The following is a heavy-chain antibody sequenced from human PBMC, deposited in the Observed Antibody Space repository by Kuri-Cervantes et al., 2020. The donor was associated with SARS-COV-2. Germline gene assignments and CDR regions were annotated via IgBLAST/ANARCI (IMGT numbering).Heavy chain of an antibody. CDR2: ISSSSSTI. Sequence: GGSLRLSCAASRFTFDDYGMSWVRQAPGKVLEWVTYISSSSSTIDYIDSVKGRFTISRENAKNSLYLQMNSLRAEDTAVYYCVRVGAYSGYDFDAWGQGTLVTVSS. D-gene: IGHD5-12*01. J-gene: IGHJ4*02. CDR3: VRVGAYSGYDFDA. CDR1: RFTFDDYG. V-gene: IGHV3-48*01.